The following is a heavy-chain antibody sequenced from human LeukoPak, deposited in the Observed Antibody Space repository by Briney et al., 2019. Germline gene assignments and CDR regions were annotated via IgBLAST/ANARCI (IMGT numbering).Heavy chain of an antibody. J-gene: IGHJ5*01. CDR3: AKDGTGSTRINWFDS. V-gene: IGHV3-23*01. D-gene: IGHD1-7*01. CDR2: ISGSGGST. Sequence: GGSLRLSCAASGFTFSSYAMSWVRQAPGKGLEWVSEISGSGGSTYYADSVKGRFTISRDNSKNTLYLQMNSLRAEDTAVYYCAKDGTGSTRINWFDSWGQGNLVTVSS. CDR1: GFTFSSYA.